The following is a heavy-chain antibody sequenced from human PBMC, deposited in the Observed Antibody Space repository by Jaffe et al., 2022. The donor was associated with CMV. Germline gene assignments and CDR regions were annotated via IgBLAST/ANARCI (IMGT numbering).Heavy chain of an antibody. CDR2: IDPSDSYT. CDR1: GYSFTSYW. CDR3: ARETYYYDSSGYPHGGNGEYNWFDP. V-gene: IGHV5-10-1*03. D-gene: IGHD3-22*01. J-gene: IGHJ5*02. Sequence: EVQLVQSGAEVKKPGESLRISCKGSGYSFTSYWISWVRQMPGKGLEWMGRIDPSDSYTNYSPSFQGHVTISADKSISTAYLQWSSLKASDTAMYYCARETYYYDSSGYPHGGNGEYNWFDPWGQGTLVTVSS.